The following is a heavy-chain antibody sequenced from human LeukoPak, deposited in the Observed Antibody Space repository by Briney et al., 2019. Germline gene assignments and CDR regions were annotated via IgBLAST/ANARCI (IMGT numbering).Heavy chain of an antibody. V-gene: IGHV3-30*02. CDR1: GFTFSSYG. D-gene: IGHD3-3*01. J-gene: IGHJ4*02. CDR3: AKGGARITIFGVVPINGGGLDY. Sequence: GGSLRLSCAASGFTFSSYGMHWVRQAPGKGREWVAFIRYDGSNKYYADSVKGRFTISRDNSKNTLYLQMNSLRAEDTAVYYCAKGGARITIFGVVPINGGGLDYWGQGTLVTVSS. CDR2: IRYDGSNK.